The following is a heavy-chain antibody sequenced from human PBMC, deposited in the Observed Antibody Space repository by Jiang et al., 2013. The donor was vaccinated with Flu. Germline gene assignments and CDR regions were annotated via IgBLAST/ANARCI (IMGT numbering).Heavy chain of an antibody. D-gene: IGHD3-10*01. CDR3: ARHPHGLGDTLDI. Sequence: QTLSLTCAISGDSVSGNSAAWNWIRQSPSRGLEWLGRTYYRSKWYNDYAVSVRSRMTITPDTSKNQFSLHLNSVTPEDTAVYYCARHPHGLGDTLDIWGQGTMVTVSP. CDR1: GDSVSGNSAA. V-gene: IGHV6-1*01. CDR2: TYYRSKWYN. J-gene: IGHJ3*02.